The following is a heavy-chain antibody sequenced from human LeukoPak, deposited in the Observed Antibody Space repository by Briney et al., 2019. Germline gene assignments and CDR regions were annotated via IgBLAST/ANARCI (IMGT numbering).Heavy chain of an antibody. V-gene: IGHV3-48*01. J-gene: IGHJ4*02. Sequence: GGSLRLSCATSGFIFSVYNIHWVRQAPGKGLEWVSHIDSRSGTIYYADSVKGRFTISRDSAKNSLFLQMNTLRAEDTAVYYCATSDYYGSGRGGVSPSDYWGQGTLVTVSS. D-gene: IGHD3-10*01. CDR1: GFIFSVYN. CDR3: ATSDYYGSGRGGVSPSDY. CDR2: IDSRSGTI.